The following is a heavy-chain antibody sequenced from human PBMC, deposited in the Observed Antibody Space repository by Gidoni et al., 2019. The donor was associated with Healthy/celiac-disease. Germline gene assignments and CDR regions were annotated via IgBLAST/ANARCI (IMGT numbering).Heavy chain of an antibody. J-gene: IGHJ4*02. CDR3: ARDVDTYYYDSSGPLGGYFDY. Sequence: EVQLVESGGGLVQPGGSLRLSCAASGFTFRSYWMIWVSQAPGKGLEWVANIKQDGSEKYYVDSVKGRFTISRDNAKNSLYLQMNSLRAEDTAVYYCARDVDTYYYDSSGPLGGYFDYWGQGTLVTVSS. D-gene: IGHD3-22*01. V-gene: IGHV3-7*01. CDR2: IKQDGSEK. CDR1: GFTFRSYW.